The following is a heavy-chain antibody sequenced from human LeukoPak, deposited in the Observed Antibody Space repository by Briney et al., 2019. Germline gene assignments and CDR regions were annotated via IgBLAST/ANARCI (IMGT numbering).Heavy chain of an antibody. D-gene: IGHD2-2*01. J-gene: IGHJ6*04. CDR2: INAGNGNT. V-gene: IGHV1-3*01. CDR1: GYTFTSYA. CDR3: ARDVVVVPAVKRYYYYGMDV. Sequence: ASVKGSCKASGYTFTSYAMHWVRHAPGQRLEWMGWINAGNGNTKYSQKFQGRVTITRDTSASTAYMELSSLRSEDTAVYYCARDVVVVPAVKRYYYYGMDVWGKGTTVTVSS.